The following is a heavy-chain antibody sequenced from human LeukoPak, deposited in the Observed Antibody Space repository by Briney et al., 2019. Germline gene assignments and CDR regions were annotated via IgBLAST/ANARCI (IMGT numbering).Heavy chain of an antibody. J-gene: IGHJ4*02. CDR1: DGSISTYY. CDR3: ARGGREGYNSFAY. CDR2: IHDSGTT. D-gene: IGHD5-24*01. Sequence: SETLSLTCTVSDGSISTYYWSWIRRPPGKGLEWIGYIHDSGTTSYNPSLKSRVTISVDMSENQLSLRLTSVSAADTAIYYCARGGREGYNSFAYWGQGTLVTVSS. V-gene: IGHV4-59*01.